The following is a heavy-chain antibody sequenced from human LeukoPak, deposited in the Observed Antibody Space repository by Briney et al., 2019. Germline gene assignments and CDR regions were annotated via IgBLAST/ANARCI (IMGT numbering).Heavy chain of an antibody. CDR2: ISYDGSNK. CDR1: GFTFNSYG. V-gene: IGHV3-30*18. Sequence: PGGYLRLSCAASGFTFNSYGMHWVHQAPGKGLEWVAVISYDGSNKYYADSVKGRFTISRDNSKNTLYLQMNSLRAEDTAVYYCAKAATVRESSAFDYWGQGTLVTVSS. J-gene: IGHJ4*02. D-gene: IGHD4-17*01. CDR3: AKAATVRESSAFDY.